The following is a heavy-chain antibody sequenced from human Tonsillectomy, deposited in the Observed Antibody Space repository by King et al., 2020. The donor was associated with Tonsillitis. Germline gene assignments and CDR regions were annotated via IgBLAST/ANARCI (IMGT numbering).Heavy chain of an antibody. CDR3: ARDLVDFGVVTVTDAFDI. CDR2: IYTSGST. J-gene: IGHJ3*02. CDR1: GGSISSYY. Sequence: QLQESGPGLVKPSETLSLTCTVSGGSISSYYWSWIRQPARKGLEWIGRIYTSGSTNYNPSLKSRVTMSVDTSKNQFSLKLSSVTAADTAVYYCARDLVDFGVVTVTDAFDIWGQGTNGHRLF. V-gene: IGHV4-4*07. D-gene: IGHD3-3*01.